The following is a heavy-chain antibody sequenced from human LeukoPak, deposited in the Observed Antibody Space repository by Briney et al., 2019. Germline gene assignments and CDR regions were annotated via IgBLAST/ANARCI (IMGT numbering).Heavy chain of an antibody. CDR2: IYYSGST. CDR3: ARVGIINWFDP. Sequence: SETLSLTCTVSGGSISSGDYYWSWIRQPPGKGLEWIGYIYYSGSTYYNPSLKSRVTISVDRSKDQFSLKLSSVTAADTAVYYCARVGIINWFDPWGQGTLVTVSS. V-gene: IGHV4-30-4*01. D-gene: IGHD3-10*01. CDR1: GGSISSGDYY. J-gene: IGHJ5*02.